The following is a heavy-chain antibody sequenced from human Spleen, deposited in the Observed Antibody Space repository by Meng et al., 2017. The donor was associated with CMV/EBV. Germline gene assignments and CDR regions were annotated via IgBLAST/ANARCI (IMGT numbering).Heavy chain of an antibody. D-gene: IGHD6-6*01. J-gene: IGHJ4*02. CDR2: MNPNSGDT. Sequence: ASVKVSCKASGFSFITYDINWMRQAPGQGLEWVGWMNPNSGDTGYAQNFQGRVSMTRNTAISTAYMELSRLTSDDTAVFYCARSLVRGIYNYDFWGQGTLVTVSS. V-gene: IGHV1-8*02. CDR3: ARSLVRGIYNYDF. CDR1: GFSFITYD.